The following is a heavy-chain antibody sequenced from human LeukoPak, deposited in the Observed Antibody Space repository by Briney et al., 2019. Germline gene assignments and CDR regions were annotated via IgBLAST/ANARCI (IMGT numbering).Heavy chain of an antibody. J-gene: IGHJ4*02. Sequence: SETLSLTCAVYGGSFSGYYWSWIRQPPGKGLEWIGEINHSGSTNYNPSLKSRVTISVDTSKNQFSLKLTSVTAADTAVYYCAGKAVAGPYFDYWGQGTLVTVSS. CDR1: GGSFSGYY. D-gene: IGHD6-19*01. CDR2: INHSGST. V-gene: IGHV4-34*01. CDR3: AGKAVAGPYFDY.